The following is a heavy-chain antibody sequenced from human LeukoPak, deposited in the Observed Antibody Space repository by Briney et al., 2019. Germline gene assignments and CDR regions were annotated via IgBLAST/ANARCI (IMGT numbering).Heavy chain of an antibody. V-gene: IGHV1-18*01. CDR2: ISAYNGNT. J-gene: IGHJ4*02. CDR3: ARGFGSYFYFEY. D-gene: IGHD1-26*01. CDR1: GYTFSSHG. Sequence: ASVKVSCKASGYTFSSHGISWVRQAPGQGLEWVGWISAYNGNTNYAQKLQGRVTVTTDTSTSTAYMELTSLRSDDTAVYYCARGFGSYFYFEYWGQGTLVTVSS.